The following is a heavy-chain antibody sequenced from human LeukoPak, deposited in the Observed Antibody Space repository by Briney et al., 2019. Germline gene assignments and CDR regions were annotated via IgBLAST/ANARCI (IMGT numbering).Heavy chain of an antibody. Sequence: GGSLRLSCAASGFTFSHYNFIWVRQTPGKGLEWVSSIDTSRNYIYYGDSVKGRFTISRDDIKKSVYLQMNSLRAEDTALYYCARDSQYNHYFDYWGQGTLVTVSS. CDR3: ARDSQYNHYFDY. V-gene: IGHV3-21*01. CDR1: GFTFSHYN. CDR2: IDTSRNYI. J-gene: IGHJ4*02. D-gene: IGHD1-1*01.